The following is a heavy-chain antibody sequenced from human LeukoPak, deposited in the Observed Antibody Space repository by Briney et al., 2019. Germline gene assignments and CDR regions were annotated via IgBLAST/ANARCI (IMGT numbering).Heavy chain of an antibody. D-gene: IGHD3-22*01. CDR3: ARDHRTPYYYDSSGYYPPDAFDI. V-gene: IGHV3-11*04. CDR1: GFTFSDYY. Sequence: PGGSLRLSCAASGFTFSDYYMSWIRQAPGKGLEWVSYISTSGSTIYYADSLKGRFTISRDNAKNSLYLQMNSLRAEDTAVYYCARDHRTPYYYDSSGYYPPDAFDIWGQGTMVTVSS. J-gene: IGHJ3*02. CDR2: ISTSGSTI.